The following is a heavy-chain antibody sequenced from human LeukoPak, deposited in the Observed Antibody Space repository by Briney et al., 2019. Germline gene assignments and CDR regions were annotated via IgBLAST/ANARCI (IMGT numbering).Heavy chain of an antibody. CDR3: ARDLSSSGWYVFDY. D-gene: IGHD6-19*01. CDR2: ISRNGGST. V-gene: IGHV3-64*01. J-gene: IGHJ4*02. CDR1: GFTFSNYA. Sequence: GGSLRLSCAASGFTFSNYAMHWVRQAPGKGLEYVSAISRNGGSTYFANSVKGRFTISRDNSKNTLYLQMGSLRAEDMAVYYCARDLSSSGWYVFDYWGQGTLVTVSS.